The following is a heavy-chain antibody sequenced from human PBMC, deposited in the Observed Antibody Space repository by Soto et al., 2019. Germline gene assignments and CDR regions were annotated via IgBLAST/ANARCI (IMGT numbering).Heavy chain of an antibody. D-gene: IGHD4-17*01. V-gene: IGHV3-72*01. Sequence: ESGGGLVQPGGSLRLSCAASGFTFSDHYMDWVRQAPGKGLEWVGRIRNRANSFTTEYAASVKGRFTISRDDSKSLLYLQLNSLKTEDTAVYHCARSTVSTTPYYSDYWGQGTLVTVSS. CDR3: ARSTVSTTPYYSDY. CDR1: GFTFSDHY. J-gene: IGHJ4*02. CDR2: IRNRANSFTT.